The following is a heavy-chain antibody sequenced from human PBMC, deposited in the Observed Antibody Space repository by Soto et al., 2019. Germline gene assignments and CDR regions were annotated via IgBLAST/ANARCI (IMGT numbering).Heavy chain of an antibody. Sequence: GESLKISCKGSGYTFTTYFIGWVRQMPGKGLEWMGIIYPGDSDTRYSPSFQGQVTISADKSISTAYLQWSSLKASDTAIYYCARHGTNSYFYYGMDVWGQGTTVTVSS. J-gene: IGHJ6*02. CDR3: ARHGTNSYFYYGMDV. D-gene: IGHD2-8*01. CDR1: GYTFTTYF. CDR2: IYPGDSDT. V-gene: IGHV5-51*01.